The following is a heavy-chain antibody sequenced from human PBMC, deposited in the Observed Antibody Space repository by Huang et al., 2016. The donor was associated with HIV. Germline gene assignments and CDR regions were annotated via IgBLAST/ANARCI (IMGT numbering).Heavy chain of an antibody. CDR1: GGSISSGGYT. J-gene: IGHJ3*02. V-gene: IGHV4-30-4*08. CDR2: IYYNGYT. CDR3: AREGFYYLWSAFRRAVDAFDT. D-gene: IGHD3-3*01. Sequence: QVQLHESGPGLVKPSQTLSLTCTVSGGSISSGGYTYNWIRQPPGKGLEWIGYIYYNGYTYSNPSLKSRVSISVDTSKNQFSRKLSSMTAADTAVYYYAREGFYYLWSAFRRAVDAFDTWGQGTKVTVSS.